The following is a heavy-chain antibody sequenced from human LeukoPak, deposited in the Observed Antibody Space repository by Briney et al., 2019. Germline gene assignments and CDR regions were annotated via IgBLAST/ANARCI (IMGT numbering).Heavy chain of an antibody. V-gene: IGHV3-23*01. CDR3: ARATEGFDY. J-gene: IGHJ4*02. Sequence: GGSLRLSCAASGFTFSSYAMSWVRQAPGKGLEWVSTISGSGGSTYYADSVKGRFTISRDNSKDTLYLQMNSLRVEDTAVYYCARATEGFDYWGQGTLVTVSS. CDR1: GFTFSSYA. CDR2: ISGSGGST.